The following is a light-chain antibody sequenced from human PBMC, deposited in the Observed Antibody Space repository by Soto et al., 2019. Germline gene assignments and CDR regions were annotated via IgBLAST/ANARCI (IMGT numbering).Light chain of an antibody. CDR3: QKYIL. CDR1: QSISSW. V-gene: IGKV1-5*01. Sequence: DIQMTQSPSTLSASVGDRVTITCRASQSISSWLAWYQQKTGKAPKLLIYDASILESGVQSRFSGSVSGTEFTISISRMQTDDFATYYCQKYILFGQGTKVEIK. J-gene: IGKJ1*01. CDR2: DAS.